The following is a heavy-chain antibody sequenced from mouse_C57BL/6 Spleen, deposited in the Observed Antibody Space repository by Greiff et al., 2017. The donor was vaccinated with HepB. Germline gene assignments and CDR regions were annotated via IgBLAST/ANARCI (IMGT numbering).Heavy chain of an antibody. CDR2: IDPNSGGT. V-gene: IGHV1-72*01. CDR1: GYTFTSYW. CDR3: ARDYYSGYYYGSSLFDY. J-gene: IGHJ2*01. Sequence: QSCKACGYTFTSYWMHWVKQRPGRGLEWIGRIDPNSGGTKYNEKFKSKATLTVDKPSSTAYMQLSSLTSEDSAVYYCARDYYSGYYYGSSLFDYWGQGTTLTVSS. D-gene: IGHD1-1*01.